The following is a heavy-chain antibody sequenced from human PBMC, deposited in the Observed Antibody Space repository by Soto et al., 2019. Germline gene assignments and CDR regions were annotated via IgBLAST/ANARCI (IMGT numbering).Heavy chain of an antibody. V-gene: IGHV3-23*01. CDR1: GFTFSSYA. D-gene: IGHD3-10*01. J-gene: IGHJ4*02. CDR3: AKDDYYGSGGYHYYFDY. Sequence: GGSLRLSCAASGFTFSSYAMSWVRQAPGKGLEWVSAISGSGGSTYYADSVKGRFTISRDNSKNTLYLQMNSLRAEDTAVYYCAKDDYYGSGGYHYYFDYWGQGTLVTVSS. CDR2: ISGSGGST.